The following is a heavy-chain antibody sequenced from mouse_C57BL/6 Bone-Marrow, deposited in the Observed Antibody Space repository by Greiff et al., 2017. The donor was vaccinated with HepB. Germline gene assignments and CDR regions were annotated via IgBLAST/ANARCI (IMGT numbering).Heavy chain of an antibody. CDR2: INPNNGGT. Sequence: EVQLQQSGPELVKPGASVKISCKASGYTFTDYYMNWVKQSHGKSLEWIGDINPNNGGTSYNQKFKGKATLTVDKSSSTAYMELRSLTSEDSAVYYCARDRDGYPDYWGQGTTLTVSS. J-gene: IGHJ2*01. CDR3: ARDRDGYPDY. D-gene: IGHD2-3*01. V-gene: IGHV1-26*01. CDR1: GYTFTDYY.